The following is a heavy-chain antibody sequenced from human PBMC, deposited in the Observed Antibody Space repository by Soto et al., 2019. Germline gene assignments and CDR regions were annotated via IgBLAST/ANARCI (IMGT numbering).Heavy chain of an antibody. CDR2: INPSGGST. Sequence: GASVKVSCKASGYTFTSYYMHWVRQAPGQGLEWMGIINPSGGSTSYAQKFQGRVTMTRDTSTSTVYMELSSLRSEDTAVYYCARGSITMIVVVIEGGMDVWGQGTTVTVSS. D-gene: IGHD3-22*01. J-gene: IGHJ6*02. V-gene: IGHV1-46*01. CDR3: ARGSITMIVVVIEGGMDV. CDR1: GYTFTSYY.